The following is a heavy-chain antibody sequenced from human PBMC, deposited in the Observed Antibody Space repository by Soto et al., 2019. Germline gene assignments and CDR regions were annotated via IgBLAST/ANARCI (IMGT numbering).Heavy chain of an antibody. D-gene: IGHD2-2*01. J-gene: IGHJ6*02. Sequence: QVQLVQSGAEVKKPGSSVKVSCKASGGTFSSYAISWGRQSPGQGLEWMGGIIPISGTANYAQKFQGRVTITADESTSTAYMELSSLRSEDTAVYYCARSQGSSTSLEIYYYYYYGMDVWGQGPTVTVSS. CDR1: GGTFSSYA. CDR2: IIPISGTA. CDR3: ARSQGSSTSLEIYYYYYYGMDV. V-gene: IGHV1-69*01.